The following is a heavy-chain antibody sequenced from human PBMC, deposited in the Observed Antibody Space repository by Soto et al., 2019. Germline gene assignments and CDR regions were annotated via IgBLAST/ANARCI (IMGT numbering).Heavy chain of an antibody. CDR2: ISSSSSYI. Sequence: GGSLRLSCAASGFTFSSYSMNWVRQAPGKGLEWVSSISSSSSYIYYADSVKGRFTISRDNAKNSLYLQMNSLRAEDTAVYYCESAYYDILTGYYSDYWGQGTLVTVSS. D-gene: IGHD3-9*01. V-gene: IGHV3-21*01. CDR3: ESAYYDILTGYYSDY. J-gene: IGHJ4*02. CDR1: GFTFSSYS.